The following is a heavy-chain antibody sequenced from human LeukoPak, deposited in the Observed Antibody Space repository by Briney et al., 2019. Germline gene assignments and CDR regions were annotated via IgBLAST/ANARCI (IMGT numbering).Heavy chain of an antibody. CDR1: GYTFTSYG. V-gene: IGHV1-18*01. J-gene: IGHJ5*02. CDR3: ARDISSSWYYDWFDP. D-gene: IGHD6-13*01. CDR2: ISAYNGNT. Sequence: ASVKVSCKASGYTFTSYGISWVRQAPGQGLEWMGWISAYNGNTNYAQKLQGRVTMTTDTSTSTAYMELRSLRSDDTAVYYCARDISSSWYYDWFDPWGQGTLVTVSS.